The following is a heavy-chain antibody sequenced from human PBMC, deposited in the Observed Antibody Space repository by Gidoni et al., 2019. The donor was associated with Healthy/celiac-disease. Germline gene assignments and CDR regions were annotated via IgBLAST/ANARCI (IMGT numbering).Heavy chain of an antibody. Sequence: QVQLQQWGAGLWKPSETRSLTCAVYGVSFSGYYWSWIRQPPGKGLEWIGEINHSGSTNYNPSLKSRVTISVDTSKNQFSLKLSSVTAADTAVYYCARGGDVDTAMAKTYYFDYWGQGTLVTVSS. CDR3: ARGGDVDTAMAKTYYFDY. J-gene: IGHJ4*02. CDR1: GVSFSGYY. CDR2: INHSGST. D-gene: IGHD5-18*01. V-gene: IGHV4-34*01.